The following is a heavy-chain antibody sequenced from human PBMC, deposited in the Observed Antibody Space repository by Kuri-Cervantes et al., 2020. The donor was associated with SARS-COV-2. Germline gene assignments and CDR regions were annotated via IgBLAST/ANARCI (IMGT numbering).Heavy chain of an antibody. J-gene: IGHJ2*01. CDR2: IKQDGSEK. CDR3: AKAIGGDSWAWYLDL. V-gene: IGHV3-7*01. D-gene: IGHD3-16*01. Sequence: GGSLRLSCAASGFTFSSDWISWVRQAPGEGREWVANIKQDGSEKYYMDSVKGRFTISRDKSKNSLYLQMNRLSAEDTAVYYCAKAIGGDSWAWYLDLWGRGTLVTVSS. CDR1: GFTFSSDW.